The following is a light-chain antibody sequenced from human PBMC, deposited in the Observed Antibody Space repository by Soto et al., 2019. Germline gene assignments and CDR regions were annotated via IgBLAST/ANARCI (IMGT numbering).Light chain of an antibody. Sequence: AIQMTQSPSSLSASVGDRVTITCRASQAIRNDLGWYQQKPGKAPKLLIYSASSLHSGVPSRFSGSGSGTDVTLTISRLQPEDFAVYFCLQDYIHPLTFGQGTKVEIK. J-gene: IGKJ1*01. CDR1: QAIRND. CDR3: LQDYIHPLT. CDR2: SAS. V-gene: IGKV1-6*01.